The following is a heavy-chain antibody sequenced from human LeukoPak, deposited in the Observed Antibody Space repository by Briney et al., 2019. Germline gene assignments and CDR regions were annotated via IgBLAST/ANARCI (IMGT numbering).Heavy chain of an antibody. CDR3: ARDHGDYVQYNWFDP. V-gene: IGHV1-2*02. CDR1: GYTFTGYY. J-gene: IGHJ5*02. CDR2: LNPNSGGT. D-gene: IGHD4-17*01. Sequence: ASVTVSCKASGYTFTGYYMHWVRQAPGQGLEWLGWLNPNSGGTKYAQKFQGRVTMTRDTSIRTAYMELSGLKSDDTAVYYCARDHGDYVQYNWFDPWGQGTLVTVSS.